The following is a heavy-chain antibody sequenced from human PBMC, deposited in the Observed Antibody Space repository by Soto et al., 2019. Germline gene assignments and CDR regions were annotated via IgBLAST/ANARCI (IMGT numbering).Heavy chain of an antibody. V-gene: IGHV3-7*05. CDR2: IKQDGSEK. Sequence: GGSLRLSCAASGFTFSSYWMSWVRQAPGKGLEWVANIKQDGSEKYYVDSVKGRFTISRDNAKNSLYLQMNSLRAEDTAVYYCAREGYDFWSGYTYYYGTDVWGQGTTVTVSS. J-gene: IGHJ6*02. CDR3: AREGYDFWSGYTYYYGTDV. CDR1: GFTFSSYW. D-gene: IGHD3-3*01.